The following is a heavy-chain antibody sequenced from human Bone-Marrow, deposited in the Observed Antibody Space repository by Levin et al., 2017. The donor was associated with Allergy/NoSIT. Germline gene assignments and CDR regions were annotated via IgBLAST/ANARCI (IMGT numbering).Heavy chain of an antibody. Sequence: GGSLRLSCAASGFTFSDYGMHWARQAPGKGLEWVGFVSYDGTEKHYGDSVKGRFTISRDNSRNSIYLHMSDLRTDDTAMYFCAKETHDTGWTWGGFWGQGTLVTVSS. J-gene: IGHJ4*02. V-gene: IGHV3-30*18. CDR3: AKETHDTGWTWGGF. D-gene: IGHD6-19*01. CDR2: VSYDGTEK. CDR1: GFTFSDYG.